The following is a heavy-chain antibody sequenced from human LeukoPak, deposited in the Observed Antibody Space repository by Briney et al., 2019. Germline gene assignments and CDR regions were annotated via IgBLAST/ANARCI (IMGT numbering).Heavy chain of an antibody. J-gene: IGHJ5*02. CDR2: IYHSGNT. CDR3: ARHGDPRGWFDP. D-gene: IGHD2-21*01. CDR1: GGSISSYY. Sequence: ASETLSLTCTVSGGSISSYYWSWIRQPPGKGLEWIGEIYHSGNTNYNPSLKSRVTISVDKSKNQFSLKLSSVTAADTAVYYCARHGDPRGWFDPWGQGTLVTVSS. V-gene: IGHV4-59*08.